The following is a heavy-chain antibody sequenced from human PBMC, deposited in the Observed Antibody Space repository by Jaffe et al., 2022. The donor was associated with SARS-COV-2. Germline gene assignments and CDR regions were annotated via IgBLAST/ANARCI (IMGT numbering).Heavy chain of an antibody. CDR3: ARDPEGYCSGGSCYPGKRDY. CDR2: FYYSGST. J-gene: IGHJ4*02. V-gene: IGHV4-39*02. Sequence: QLQLQESGPGLVKPSETLSLTCSVSGGSISSSSHYWGWIRQPPGKGLEWIGSFYYSGSTYYNPSLKSRVTISVDTSRNQFSLKLSSVTAADTAVYYCARDPEGYCSGGSCYPGKRDYWGQGTLVIVSS. D-gene: IGHD2-15*01. CDR1: GGSISSSSHY.